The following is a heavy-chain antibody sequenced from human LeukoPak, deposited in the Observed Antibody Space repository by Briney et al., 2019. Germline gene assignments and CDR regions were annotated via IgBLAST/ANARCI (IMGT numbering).Heavy chain of an antibody. Sequence: PGGSLRLSCAASGFTFSSYAMSWVRQAPGKGLEWVSTMSGSGSITHYADSVRGRLIISRDNSKNTLSLQMNSLRAEDTAVYYCAEGGGSTHFDYWGQGTLVTVSS. CDR2: MSGSGSIT. V-gene: IGHV3-23*01. CDR3: AEGGGSTHFDY. CDR1: GFTFSSYA. J-gene: IGHJ4*02. D-gene: IGHD3-16*01.